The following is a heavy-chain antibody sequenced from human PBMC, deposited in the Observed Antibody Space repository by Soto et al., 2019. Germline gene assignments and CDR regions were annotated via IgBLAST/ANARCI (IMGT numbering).Heavy chain of an antibody. CDR3: ARFFRRIAAAGNRYYYYYGMDV. CDR2: IYPGDSDT. Sequence: GESLKISCKGSGYSFTSYWIGWVRQMPGKGLEWMGIIYPGDSDTRYSPSFQGQFTISADKSISTAYLQWSSLKASDTAMFYCARFFRRIAAAGNRYYYYYGMDVWGQGTTVTVSS. J-gene: IGHJ6*02. D-gene: IGHD6-13*01. V-gene: IGHV5-51*01. CDR1: GYSFTSYW.